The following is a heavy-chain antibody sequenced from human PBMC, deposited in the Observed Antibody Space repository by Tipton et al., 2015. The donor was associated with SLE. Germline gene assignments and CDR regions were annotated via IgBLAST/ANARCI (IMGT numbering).Heavy chain of an antibody. Sequence: GLVKPSETLSLTCTVSGASVSSSVYSWGWIRQSPGKGLEWIGSIYRSGTAYYNPSLKSRVTMSVDTSKNQFSLKLTSVTAADTAVYYCARDPYDSWSDYQATFDYWGQGTLVTVSP. CDR1: GASVSSSVYS. CDR2: IYRSGTA. J-gene: IGHJ4*02. V-gene: IGHV4-39*07. D-gene: IGHD3-3*01. CDR3: ARDPYDSWSDYQATFDY.